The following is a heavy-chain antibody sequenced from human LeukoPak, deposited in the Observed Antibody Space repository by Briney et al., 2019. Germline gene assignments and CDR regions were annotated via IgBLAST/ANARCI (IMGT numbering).Heavy chain of an antibody. CDR1: GFTFSSYG. J-gene: IGHJ4*02. Sequence: PGGSLRLSCAASGFTFSSYGMHWVRQAPGKGLEGVAFIRYDGSNKYYADSVKGRFTISRDNSKNTLYLQMNSLRAEDTAVCYCAYGYSGYDYCFDYWGQGTLVTVSS. D-gene: IGHD5-12*01. CDR3: AYGYSGYDYCFDY. V-gene: IGHV3-30*02. CDR2: IRYDGSNK.